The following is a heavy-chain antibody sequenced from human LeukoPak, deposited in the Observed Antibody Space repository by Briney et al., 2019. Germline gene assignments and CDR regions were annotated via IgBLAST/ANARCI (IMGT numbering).Heavy chain of an antibody. V-gene: IGHV3-48*01. CDR1: GFTFSSYS. Sequence: GGSLRLSCAASGFTFSSYSTNWVRQAPGKGLEWVSYIRSTSSTIYYADSVKGRFTISRDNAKNSLYPQMNSLRAEDTAVYYCARATGIAAAGQEDWFDPWGQGTLVTVSS. J-gene: IGHJ5*02. CDR3: ARATGIAAAGQEDWFDP. CDR2: IRSTSSTI. D-gene: IGHD6-13*01.